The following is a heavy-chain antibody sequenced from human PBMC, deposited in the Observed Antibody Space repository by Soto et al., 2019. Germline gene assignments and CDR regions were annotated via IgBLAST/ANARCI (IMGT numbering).Heavy chain of an antibody. J-gene: IGHJ6*02. CDR1: GFTFSSYS. Sequence: GGSLRLSCAASGFTFSSYSMNWVRQAPGKGLEWVSSISSSISYIYYADSVKGRFTISRDNAKNSLYLQMNSLRAEDTAVYYCARQYGSSSFYYYYGMDVWGQGTTVTVSS. CDR3: ARQYGSSSFYYYYGMDV. D-gene: IGHD6-6*01. CDR2: ISSSISYI. V-gene: IGHV3-21*01.